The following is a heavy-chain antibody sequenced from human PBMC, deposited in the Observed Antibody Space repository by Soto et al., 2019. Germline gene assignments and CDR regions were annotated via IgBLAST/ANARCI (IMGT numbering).Heavy chain of an antibody. CDR2: VSGSGVTT. CDR3: ARCTVDTIVTSGWCHYLDP. Sequence: EVQLLDSGGGLVQPGGSLRLSCAASGFTFSSSAMSWVRQAPGKGLEWISAVSGSGVTTYYADSVRGRFTISRDNCKNTLYLQMNSLRAEDTAIYFCARCTVDTIVTSGWCHYLDPWGQGTLVTVSS. J-gene: IGHJ5*02. CDR1: GFTFSSSA. D-gene: IGHD6-19*01. V-gene: IGHV3-23*01.